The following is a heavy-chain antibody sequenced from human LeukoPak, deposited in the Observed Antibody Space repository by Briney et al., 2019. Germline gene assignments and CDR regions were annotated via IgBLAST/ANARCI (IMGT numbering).Heavy chain of an antibody. Sequence: GESLKISCKGSGYSFTSYWIGWVRQMPGKGLEWMGIIYPGDSDTRYSPSFQGQVTISADKSISTAYLQWSSLKASDTAMYYCARLSGCSSTSCLSYYMDVWGKGTTVTVSS. CDR3: ARLSGCSSTSCLSYYMDV. CDR1: GYSFTSYW. V-gene: IGHV5-51*01. CDR2: IYPGDSDT. D-gene: IGHD2-2*01. J-gene: IGHJ6*03.